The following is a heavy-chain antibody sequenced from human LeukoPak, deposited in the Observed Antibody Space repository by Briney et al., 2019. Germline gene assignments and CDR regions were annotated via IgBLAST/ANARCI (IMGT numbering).Heavy chain of an antibody. CDR3: ARDAGTTWGTDWFDP. V-gene: IGHV3-66*01. CDR2: IYSGGSI. Sequence: GGSLRLSCAASGFTVSSNYMSWVRQAPGKGLEWVSVIYSGGSIYYADSVKGRFTISRDNSKNTLYLQMNSLRAEDTAVYYCARDAGTTWGTDWFDPWGQGTLVTVSS. CDR1: GFTVSSNY. D-gene: IGHD1-1*01. J-gene: IGHJ5*02.